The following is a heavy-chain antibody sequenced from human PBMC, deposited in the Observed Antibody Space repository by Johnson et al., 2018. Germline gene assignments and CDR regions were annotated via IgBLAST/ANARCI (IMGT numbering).Heavy chain of an antibody. V-gene: IGHV3-49*03. CDR2: IRSKAYGRTT. CDR3: TRDLPLGYVPWSGYSSYFYLDV. CDR1: GFIFGDFT. J-gene: IGHJ6*03. Sequence: VQLQESGGGLVQPGRSLRLSCTASGFIFGDFTMNWFRQAPGKGLEWVGLIRSKAYGRTTEYAASVKGRIIISRDDSKSIAYLKMNSLKTEDTAGDYCTRDLPLGYVPWSGYSSYFYLDVWGKGTTVTVSS. D-gene: IGHD3-3*01.